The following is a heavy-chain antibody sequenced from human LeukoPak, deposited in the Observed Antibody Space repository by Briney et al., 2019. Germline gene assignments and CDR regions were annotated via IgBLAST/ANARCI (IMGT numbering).Heavy chain of an antibody. CDR1: GGSISSSSYY. J-gene: IGHJ4*02. V-gene: IGHV4-39*07. CDR3: ARYEDSSGYYAFDY. Sequence: NPSETLSLTCTVSGGSISSSSYYWGWIRQPPGKGLEWIGSIYYSGGTNYNPSLKSRVTISVDTSKNQFSLKLSSVTAADTAVYYCARYEDSSGYYAFDYWGQGTLVTVSS. CDR2: IYYSGGT. D-gene: IGHD3-22*01.